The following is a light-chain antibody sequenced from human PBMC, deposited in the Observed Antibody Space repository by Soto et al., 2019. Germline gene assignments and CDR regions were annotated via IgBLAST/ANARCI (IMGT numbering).Light chain of an antibody. V-gene: IGKV1-8*01. Sequence: AIRMTQSPSSFSASTGDRVTITCRASLGISSYLAWYQRKPGKAPKRLIFAASSLQSGVPSRFSGIRSWPDFTLTISSLQPEDFATCYCQQSYSSPPTFGQGTKVDI. CDR3: QQSYSSPPT. J-gene: IGKJ1*01. CDR1: LGISSY. CDR2: AAS.